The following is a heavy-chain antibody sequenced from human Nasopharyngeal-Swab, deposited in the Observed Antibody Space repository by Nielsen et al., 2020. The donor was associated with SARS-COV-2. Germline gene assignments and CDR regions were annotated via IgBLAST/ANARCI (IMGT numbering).Heavy chain of an antibody. V-gene: IGHV3-33*01. CDR3: ARETIDCGGDCLDY. J-gene: IGHJ4*02. Sequence: GGSLRLSCAASGFTFSSYGMHWVRQAPGKGLEWVAVIWYDGSNKYYADSVKGRFTISRDNAKNSLYLQMHSLRAEDTAVYYCARETIDCGGDCLDYWGQGTLVTVSS. D-gene: IGHD2-21*02. CDR1: GFTFSSYG. CDR2: IWYDGSNK.